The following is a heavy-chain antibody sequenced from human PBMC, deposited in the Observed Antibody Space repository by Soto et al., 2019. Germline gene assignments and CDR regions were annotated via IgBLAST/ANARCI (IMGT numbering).Heavy chain of an antibody. CDR2: ISWNSGSI. Sequence: GGSLRLSCAASGFTFDDYAMHWVRQAPGKGLEWVSGISWNSGSIGYADSVKGRFTISRDNAKNSLYLQMNSLRAEDTALYYCAKDRGYSSSWYRNYYGMDVWGQGTTVTVSS. V-gene: IGHV3-9*01. D-gene: IGHD6-13*01. CDR3: AKDRGYSSSWYRNYYGMDV. CDR1: GFTFDDYA. J-gene: IGHJ6*02.